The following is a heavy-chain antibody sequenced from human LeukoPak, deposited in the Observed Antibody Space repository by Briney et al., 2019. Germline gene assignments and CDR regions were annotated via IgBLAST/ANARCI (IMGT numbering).Heavy chain of an antibody. J-gene: IGHJ4*02. CDR2: ISWNSART. D-gene: IGHD2-2*01. CDR1: GFTFDDYD. Sequence: GGSLRLSCAASGFTFDDYDMHWVRQVPGKGLEWVSGISWNSARTGYGDPVKGRFTISRDNAKKTLYLQMSSLRAEDMALYYCAKKKCSSSSCWFDYWGQGTLVTVSS. CDR3: AKKKCSSSSCWFDY. V-gene: IGHV3-9*03.